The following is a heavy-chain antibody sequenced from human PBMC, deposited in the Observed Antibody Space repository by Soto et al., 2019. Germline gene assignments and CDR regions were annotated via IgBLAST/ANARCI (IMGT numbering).Heavy chain of an antibody. J-gene: IGHJ3*02. CDR3: ARLFGSAAAGIGAFDI. V-gene: IGHV4-38-2*01. CDR1: GYSISSGYY. CDR2: IHHSGST. Sequence: SETLSLTCAVSGYSISSGYYWGWIRQPPAKGLEWIGSIHHSGSTYYNPSLKSRVTISVDTSKNPLSLKLSSVAAADTAVYYCARLFGSAAAGIGAFDIWGQGTMVTVSS. D-gene: IGHD6-13*01.